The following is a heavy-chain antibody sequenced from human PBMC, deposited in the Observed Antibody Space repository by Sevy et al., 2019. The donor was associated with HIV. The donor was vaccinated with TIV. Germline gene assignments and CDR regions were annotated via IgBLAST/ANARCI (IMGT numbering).Heavy chain of an antibody. CDR3: AKDFRGWVRPTVVATRNAFDI. CDR2: ISGSGGEA. J-gene: IGHJ3*02. D-gene: IGHD2-15*01. Sequence: GGSLRLSCAASEFTFRNYAMSWVRQAPGRGLEWVSSISGSGGEAYYADSVKGRFTISRDKSKNTLFLQMNSLRAEDTAVYYCAKDFRGWVRPTVVATRNAFDIWGQGTKVTVSS. V-gene: IGHV3-23*01. CDR1: EFTFRNYA.